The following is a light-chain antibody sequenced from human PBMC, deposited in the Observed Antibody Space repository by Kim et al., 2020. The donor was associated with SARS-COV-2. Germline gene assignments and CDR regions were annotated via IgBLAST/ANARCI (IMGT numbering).Light chain of an antibody. Sequence: SSAISATGTSSAVDGSKYVSWYQQQPGKAPNLLIYEVDNRPSGVSIRFSGSKSGNTASLTISGLQAEDEADYYCSSYIRGSTNYVFGTGTKVTVL. CDR1: SSAVDGSKY. CDR2: EVD. CDR3: SSYIRGSTNYV. V-gene: IGLV2-14*01. J-gene: IGLJ1*01.